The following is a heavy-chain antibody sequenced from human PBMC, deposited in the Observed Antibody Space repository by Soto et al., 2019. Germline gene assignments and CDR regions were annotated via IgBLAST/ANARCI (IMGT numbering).Heavy chain of an antibody. CDR3: SRGTSIPASGDY. CDR2: VSAYNGER. V-gene: IGHV1-18*01. CDR1: GYTCTNYG. Sequence: QVQLVQSGAEVKKPGASVKVSCKASGYTCTNYGINWGRQAPGQGLEWLGWVSAYNGERRYAQRVQARVIMTAATSTTTAYMALRSLRSDDPAVYYCSRGTSIPASGDYWGQGNLVTVSS. J-gene: IGHJ4*01. D-gene: IGHD6-6*01.